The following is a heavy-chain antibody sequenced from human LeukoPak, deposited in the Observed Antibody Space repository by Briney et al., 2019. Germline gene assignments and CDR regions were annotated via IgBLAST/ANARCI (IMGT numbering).Heavy chain of an antibody. CDR1: GFTFRDYS. V-gene: IGHV3-48*01. Sequence: QPGGSPRLSCVASGFTFRDYSMNWVRQTPGKGLEWVSYISSSGSNIKYTDSVKGRFTISRDNAKTSLYLQMSGLTAGDTAGYCCARGAPVSDYFQYYYMDMSGEETTVT. J-gene: IGHJ6*02. CDR2: ISSSGSNI. CDR3: ARGAPVSDYFQYYYMDM. D-gene: IGHD2/OR15-2a*01.